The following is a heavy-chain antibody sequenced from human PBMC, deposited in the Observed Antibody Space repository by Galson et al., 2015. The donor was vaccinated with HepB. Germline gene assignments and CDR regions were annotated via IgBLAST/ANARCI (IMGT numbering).Heavy chain of an antibody. CDR1: GFTFNTYA. J-gene: IGHJ4*02. CDR2: ISGSGGGT. V-gene: IGHV3-23*01. Sequence: FLRLSCAASGFTFNTYAMSWVRQAPGKGLEWVSGISGSGGGTYTADSVKGRFTISRDNSKNTLYLQMNSLRAEDTAIYYCARLSPTAADAYWGQGALVIVSS. D-gene: IGHD6-13*01. CDR3: ARLSPTAADAY.